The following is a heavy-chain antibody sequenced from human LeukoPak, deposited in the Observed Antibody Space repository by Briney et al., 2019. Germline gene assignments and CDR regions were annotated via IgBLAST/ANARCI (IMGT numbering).Heavy chain of an antibody. D-gene: IGHD2-2*01. CDR1: GGSFSGYY. CDR2: INHSGST. CDR3: ARSLGYCSSTSCYAVRYFDY. Sequence: SETLSLTCAVYGGSFSGYYWSWIRQPPGKGLEWIGEINHSGSTNYNPSLKSRVTISVDTSKNQFSLKLSSVTAADTAVYYCARSLGYCSSTSCYAVRYFDYWGQGTLVTVSS. J-gene: IGHJ4*02. V-gene: IGHV4-34*01.